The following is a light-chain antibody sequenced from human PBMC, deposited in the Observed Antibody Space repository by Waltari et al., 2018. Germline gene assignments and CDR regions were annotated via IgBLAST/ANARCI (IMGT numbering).Light chain of an antibody. CDR2: KAS. J-gene: IGKJ4*01. V-gene: IGKV1-5*03. CDR3: QEYDSLPIT. CDR1: QSVKNN. Sequence: DIQMTQSPSTLPASVGDRVTITCRASQSVKNNLAWFQQKPGKAPKVLIHKASRLESGVPSRFSGSGFGTEFILSISSLQPDDFATYYCQEYDSLPITFGGGTKVEIK.